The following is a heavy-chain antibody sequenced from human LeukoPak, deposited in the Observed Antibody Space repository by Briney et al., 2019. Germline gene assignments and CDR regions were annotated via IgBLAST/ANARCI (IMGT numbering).Heavy chain of an antibody. CDR2: IYHSGST. J-gene: IGHJ4*02. CDR1: GGSISSSSYY. CDR3: ARERANTQYYFDY. D-gene: IGHD2-2*02. V-gene: IGHV4-39*07. Sequence: SETLSLTCTVSGGSISSSSYYWGWIRQPPGKGLEWIGSIYHSGSTYYNPSLKSRVTISVDTSKNQFSLKLSSVTAADTAVYYCARERANTQYYFDYWGQGTLVTVSS.